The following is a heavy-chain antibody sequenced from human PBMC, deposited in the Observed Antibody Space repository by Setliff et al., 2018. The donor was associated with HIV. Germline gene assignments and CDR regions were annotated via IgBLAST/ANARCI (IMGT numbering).Heavy chain of an antibody. CDR2: ISGHNGGT. Sequence: ASVKVSCKTSGYTFSLYSIAWVRQAPGQGLEWMGWISGHNGGTDYDQKLQGRVTMTIDPSTNTAYMELRSLTSDGTAVYFCAIVDHKEYVKYCIDSWGQGTPVTVSS. D-gene: IGHD2-15*01. CDR3: AIVDHKEYVKYCIDS. CDR1: GYTFSLYS. J-gene: IGHJ4*02. V-gene: IGHV1-18*01.